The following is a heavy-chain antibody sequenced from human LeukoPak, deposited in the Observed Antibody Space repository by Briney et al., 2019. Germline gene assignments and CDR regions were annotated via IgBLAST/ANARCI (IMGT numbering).Heavy chain of an antibody. D-gene: IGHD5-18*01. Sequence: SETLSLTCTVSGGSIRSSSYYWGWIRQPPGKGLEWIGSIYYSGSTYYNPSLKSRVTISVDTSKNQFSLKLSSVTAADTAVYYCGGYSYGDDAFDIWGQGTMVTVSS. CDR2: IYYSGST. J-gene: IGHJ3*02. CDR3: GGYSYGDDAFDI. CDR1: GGSIRSSSYY. V-gene: IGHV4-39*07.